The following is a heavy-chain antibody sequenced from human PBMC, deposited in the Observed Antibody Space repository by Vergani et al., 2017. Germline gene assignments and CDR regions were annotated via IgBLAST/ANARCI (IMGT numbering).Heavy chain of an antibody. Sequence: EVQLLESGGDLVQPGGSLRLSCAASGFTFIMHAMSWVRQAPGKGLEWVSTLSASDRRTHYADSMKGRFTISRDNSKNSLHLQMNNLRAEDTAVYYCARQSRDVFCTNGVCPLGYWGQGALVTVSS. D-gene: IGHD2-8*01. V-gene: IGHV3-23*01. CDR2: LSASDRRT. CDR3: ARQSRDVFCTNGVCPLGY. CDR1: GFTFIMHA. J-gene: IGHJ4*02.